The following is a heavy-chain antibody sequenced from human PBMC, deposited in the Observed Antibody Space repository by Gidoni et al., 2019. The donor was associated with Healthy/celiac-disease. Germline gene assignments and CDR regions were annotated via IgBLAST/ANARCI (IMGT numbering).Heavy chain of an antibody. D-gene: IGHD1-1*01. CDR1: GGSISSSSYY. CDR2: IHYSGST. V-gene: IGHV4-39*01. J-gene: IGHJ4*02. CDR3: ARYDHVYLLDY. Sequence: QLQLQESGPGLVKPSETLSLTCTVPGGSISSSSYYWGWIRQPPGKGLEWIGSIHYSGSTYYNPSLKSRVTISVDTSKNQFSLKLSSVTAADTAVYYCARYDHVYLLDYWGQGTLVTVSS.